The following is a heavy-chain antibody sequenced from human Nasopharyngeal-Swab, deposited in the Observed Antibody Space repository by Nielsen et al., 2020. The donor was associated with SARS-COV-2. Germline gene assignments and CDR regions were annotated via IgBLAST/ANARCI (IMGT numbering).Heavy chain of an antibody. CDR1: GFTFSSYG. V-gene: IGHV3-30*18. CDR2: ISYDGSNK. J-gene: IGHJ4*02. D-gene: IGHD6-13*01. CDR3: AKMAGYSSSWYGSSLIDY. Sequence: GGSLRLSCAASGFTFSSYGMHWVRQAPGKGLEWVAVISYDGSNKYYADSVKGRFTISRDNSKNTLYLQMNSLRAEDTAVYYCAKMAGYSSSWYGSSLIDYWGQGTLVTV.